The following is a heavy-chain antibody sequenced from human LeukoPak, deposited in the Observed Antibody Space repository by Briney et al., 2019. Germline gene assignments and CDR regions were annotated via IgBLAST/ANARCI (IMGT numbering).Heavy chain of an antibody. Sequence: ASVKVSCKASGYTFTGYYMHWVRQAPGQGLEWMGWINTNTGNPTYAQGFTGRFVFSLDTSVSTAYLQISSLKAEDTAVYYCARDDTYYYDSSGQKYFQHWGQGTLVTVSS. D-gene: IGHD3-22*01. CDR2: INTNTGNP. V-gene: IGHV7-4-1*02. CDR3: ARDDTYYYDSSGQKYFQH. CDR1: GYTFTGYY. J-gene: IGHJ1*01.